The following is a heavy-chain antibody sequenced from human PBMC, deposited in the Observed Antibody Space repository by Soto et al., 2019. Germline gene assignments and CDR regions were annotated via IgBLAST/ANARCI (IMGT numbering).Heavy chain of an antibody. Sequence: GSLRLSCAASGFTFSSYAMHWVRQAPGKGLEWVAVISYDGSNKYYAESVKGRFTISRDNSKNTLYLQMNSLRAEDTAVYYCARGDFWSGYYKGGYYYYGMDVWGQGTTVTVSS. V-gene: IGHV3-30-3*01. J-gene: IGHJ6*02. CDR2: ISYDGSNK. D-gene: IGHD3-3*01. CDR3: ARGDFWSGYYKGGYYYYGMDV. CDR1: GFTFSSYA.